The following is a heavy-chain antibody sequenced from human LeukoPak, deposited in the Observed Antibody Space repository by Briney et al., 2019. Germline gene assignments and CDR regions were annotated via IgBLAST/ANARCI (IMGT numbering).Heavy chain of an antibody. CDR2: INHNGNVN. V-gene: IGHV3-7*01. Sequence: GGSLRLSCAASGFTFSSYWMNWARQAPGKGLEWVASINHNGNVNYYVDSVKGRFTISRDNAKNSLYLQMNSLRAEDTAVYYCARDSHTVVVITTYFDYWGQGTLVTVSS. D-gene: IGHD3-22*01. CDR1: GFTFSSYW. J-gene: IGHJ4*02. CDR3: ARDSHTVVVITTYFDY.